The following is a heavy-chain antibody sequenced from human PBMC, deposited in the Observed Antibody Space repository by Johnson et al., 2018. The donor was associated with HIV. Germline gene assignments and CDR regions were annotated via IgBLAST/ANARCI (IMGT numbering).Heavy chain of an antibody. J-gene: IGHJ3*02. D-gene: IGHD4-23*01. CDR3: AKDRGYGGNLDAFDI. V-gene: IGHV3-30*18. Sequence: QVQLVESGGGVVQPGRSLRLSCAASGFTFRSYGMHWVRQAPGKGLEWVAVISYDGSNKYYVDSVKGRFTISRDNSKNTLYLQMNSLRAEDTAVYYCAKDRGYGGNLDAFDIWGQGTMVTVSS. CDR2: ISYDGSNK. CDR1: GFTFRSYG.